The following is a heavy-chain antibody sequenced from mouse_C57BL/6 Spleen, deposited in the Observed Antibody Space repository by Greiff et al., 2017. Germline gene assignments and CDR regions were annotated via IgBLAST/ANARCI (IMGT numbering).Heavy chain of an antibody. V-gene: IGHV1-69*01. CDR2: IYPSDSYT. CDR1: GYTFTSYW. CDR3: ARWGPFDY. J-gene: IGHJ2*01. Sequence: QVQLQQPGAELVMPGASVKLSCKASGYTFTSYWMNWVKQRPGQGLEWIGEIYPSDSYTNYNQKFKGKSTLTVDKSSSTAYMQLSSLTSEDSSVDYCARWGPFDYWGQGTTLTVSS.